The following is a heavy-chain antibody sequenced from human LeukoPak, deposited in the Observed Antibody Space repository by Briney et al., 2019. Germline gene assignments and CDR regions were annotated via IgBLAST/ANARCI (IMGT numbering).Heavy chain of an antibody. CDR3: ARDSGGDYAVDY. Sequence: SETLSLTCTVSGGSISSYYWSWTRQPPGKGLEWIGYIYYSGSTNYNPSLKSRVTISVDTSKNQFSLKLSSVTAADTAVYYCARDSGGDYAVDYWGQGTLVTVSS. CDR2: IYYSGST. J-gene: IGHJ4*02. V-gene: IGHV4-59*01. CDR1: GGSISSYY. D-gene: IGHD4-17*01.